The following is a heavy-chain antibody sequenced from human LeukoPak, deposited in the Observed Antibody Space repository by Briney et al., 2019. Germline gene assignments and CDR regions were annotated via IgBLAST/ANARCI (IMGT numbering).Heavy chain of an antibody. Sequence: ASVKVSCKASGYTFTSYGISWVRQAPGHGLEWMGWISAYNGNTNYAQKLQGRVTMTTDTSTSTAYMELRSLRSDDTAVYYCARDGLGYCSSTSCRSVAFDIWGQGTIVTVSS. D-gene: IGHD2-2*01. J-gene: IGHJ3*02. CDR2: ISAYNGNT. CDR1: GYTFTSYG. V-gene: IGHV1-18*01. CDR3: ARDGLGYCSSTSCRSVAFDI.